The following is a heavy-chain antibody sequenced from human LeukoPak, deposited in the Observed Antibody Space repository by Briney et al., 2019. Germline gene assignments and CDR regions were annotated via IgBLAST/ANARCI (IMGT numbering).Heavy chain of an antibody. Sequence: GGSLSLTLSGSGVFVVSTAVACVRQAPGKGLEWVSSINRGSSTIHYADSVKGLFTISRDNAENSLFLQMNSLRDDDTAVYYCASGSYGQVDSWGQGTLVTVSS. CDR1: GVFVVSTA. V-gene: IGHV3-48*02. J-gene: IGHJ4*02. CDR2: INRGSSTI. D-gene: IGHD5-18*01. CDR3: ASGSYGQVDS.